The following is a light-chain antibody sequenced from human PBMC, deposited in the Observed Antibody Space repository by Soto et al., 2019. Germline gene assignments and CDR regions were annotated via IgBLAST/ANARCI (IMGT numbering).Light chain of an antibody. CDR1: QGISSY. Sequence: IQLSQSPSSLSASVGDRVTMTCRASQGISSYLAWYQQKPGKAPKLLIYAASTLQSGVPSRFSGSGSGTDFTLTISSLQPEDFATYYCQQLNSYPQTFGQGTKVDI. V-gene: IGKV1-9*01. CDR3: QQLNSYPQT. CDR2: AAS. J-gene: IGKJ1*01.